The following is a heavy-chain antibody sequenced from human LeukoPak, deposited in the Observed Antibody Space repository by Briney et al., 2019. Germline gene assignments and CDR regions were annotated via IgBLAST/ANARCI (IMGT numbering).Heavy chain of an antibody. CDR3: ARQVSIIIARPFDY. CDR1: VGSTSISNYI. J-gene: IGHJ4*02. Sequence: SETLSLTCTVSVGSTSISNYIWGWIRQPPGEGLEWIVSIHYSGRTYYDPSLTSQVTTSVDTSKTLMALKLSSVTAADTAVYYCARQVSIIIARPFDYWGQGTQVTVSS. V-gene: IGHV4-39*01. CDR2: IHYSGRT. D-gene: IGHD6-6*01.